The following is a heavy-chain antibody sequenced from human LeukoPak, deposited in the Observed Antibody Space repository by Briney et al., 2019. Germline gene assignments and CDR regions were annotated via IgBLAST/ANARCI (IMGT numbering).Heavy chain of an antibody. J-gene: IGHJ6*03. D-gene: IGHD7-27*01. CDR2: INPNSGGT. Sequence: ASVKVSCKASGYTFTGYYMHWVRQAPGQGLEWMGWINPNSGGTNYAQKFQGWVTMTRDTSISTAYMELSRLRSEDTAVYYCARGSPGAYYYYYMDVWGKGTTVTVSS. CDR1: GYTFTGYY. V-gene: IGHV1-2*04. CDR3: ARGSPGAYYYYYMDV.